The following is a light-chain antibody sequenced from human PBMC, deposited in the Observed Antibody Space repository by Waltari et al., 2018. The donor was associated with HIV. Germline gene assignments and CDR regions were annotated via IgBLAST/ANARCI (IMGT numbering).Light chain of an antibody. Sequence: QSALTQPASVSGSPGQSITISCTGTSSDVGGYNYVSWYQQHPGKAPKLMIYDVSNRHSGVSTRFSGSKSGHTASLTISGLQAEDEADYYGSSYTSISTLVFGGGTKLTVL. J-gene: IGLJ2*01. V-gene: IGLV2-14*01. CDR2: DVS. CDR3: SSYTSISTLV. CDR1: SSDVGGYNY.